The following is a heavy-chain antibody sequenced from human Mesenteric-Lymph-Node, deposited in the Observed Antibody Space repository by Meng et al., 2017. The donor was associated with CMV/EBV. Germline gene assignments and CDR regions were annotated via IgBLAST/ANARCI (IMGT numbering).Heavy chain of an antibody. CDR2: IYHYGTP. CDR1: GGSIISSGYY. V-gene: IGHV4-39*07. D-gene: IGHD4-17*01. J-gene: IGHJ4*02. Sequence: SETLSLTCTVSGGSIISSGYYWAWVRQPPGKALEWIGSIYHYGTPNYNPSLKSRVSISLDTSKNQFSLKVTSVTAADTALYYCVRAHDYGAKGGFDYWGQGTLVTVSS. CDR3: VRAHDYGAKGGFDY.